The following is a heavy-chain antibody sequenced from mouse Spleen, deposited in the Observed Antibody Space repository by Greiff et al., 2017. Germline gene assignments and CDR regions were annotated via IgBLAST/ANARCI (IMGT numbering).Heavy chain of an antibody. Sequence: QVQLQQPGAELVKPGASVKMSCKASGYTFTSYWITWVKQRPGQGLEWIGDIYPGSGSTNYNEKFKSKATLTVDTSSSTAYMQLSSLTSEDSAVYYCARSEYGNWYFDVWGAGTTVTVSS. CDR3: ARSEYGNWYFDV. V-gene: IGHV1-55*01. D-gene: IGHD2-10*02. CDR2: IYPGSGST. CDR1: GYTFTSYW. J-gene: IGHJ1*01.